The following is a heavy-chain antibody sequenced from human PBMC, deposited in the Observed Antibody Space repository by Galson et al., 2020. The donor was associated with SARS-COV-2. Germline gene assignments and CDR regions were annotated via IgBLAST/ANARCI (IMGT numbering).Heavy chain of an antibody. Sequence: SETLSLTCTVSGDPISSRNYYWGWIRQPPGKGLEWIGTILYSGNTYYSPSLNSRVSISVDTSKNQFSLKLTSVTAADTAVYYCARHWAYDYWSGYAPYYFDYWGQGTLVTVSS. J-gene: IGHJ4*02. V-gene: IGHV4-39*01. D-gene: IGHD3-3*01. CDR1: GDPISSRNYY. CDR2: ILYSGNT. CDR3: ARHWAYDYWSGYAPYYFDY.